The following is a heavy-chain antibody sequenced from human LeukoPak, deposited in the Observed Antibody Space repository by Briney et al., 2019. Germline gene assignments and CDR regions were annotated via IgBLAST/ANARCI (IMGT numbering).Heavy chain of an antibody. J-gene: IGHJ4*02. D-gene: IGHD2-15*01. CDR3: ARSAVVAGRRLDY. V-gene: IGHV1-2*02. CDR2: INPNSGGT. CDR1: GYTFTGYY. Sequence: ASVKVSCKASGYTFTGYYMHWVRQAPGQGLEWMGWINPNSGGTNYAQKFQGRVTMTSDTSISTAYMELSRLRSDDTAVYYCARSAVVAGRRLDYWGQGTLVTVSS.